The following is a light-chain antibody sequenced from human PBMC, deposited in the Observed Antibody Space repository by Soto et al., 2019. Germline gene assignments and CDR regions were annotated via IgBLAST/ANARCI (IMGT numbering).Light chain of an antibody. J-gene: IGKJ5*01. V-gene: IGKV3-11*01. Sequence: EIVLTQSPATLSLSPGERATLSCRASQSVSSYLAWYQQKPGQAPRLLIYDASNRATGIPDRFSGSGSGTEFTLTISSLQPDDFATYYCQQYNSYSLYTFGQGTRLEIK. CDR3: QQYNSYSLYT. CDR2: DAS. CDR1: QSVSSY.